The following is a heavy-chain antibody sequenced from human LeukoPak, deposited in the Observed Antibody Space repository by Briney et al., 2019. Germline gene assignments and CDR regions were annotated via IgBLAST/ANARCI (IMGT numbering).Heavy chain of an antibody. Sequence: KPSETLSLTCTVSGGSISSGGYYWSWIRQHPGKGLEWIGYIYYSGSTYYNPSLKSRVTISVDTSKNQFSLKLSSVTAADTAVYYCANPYYDSSGERLNDAFDIWGQGTMVTVSS. CDR2: IYYSGST. CDR1: GGSISSGGYY. J-gene: IGHJ3*02. CDR3: ANPYYDSSGERLNDAFDI. V-gene: IGHV4-31*03. D-gene: IGHD3-22*01.